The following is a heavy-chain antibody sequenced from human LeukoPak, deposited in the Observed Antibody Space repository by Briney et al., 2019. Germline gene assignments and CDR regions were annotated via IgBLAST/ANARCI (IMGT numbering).Heavy chain of an antibody. CDR3: AREAMTMIGRGHYFDF. CDR2: ISAYNGNT. CDR1: GYTFTSYG. V-gene: IGHV1-18*01. J-gene: IGHJ4*02. D-gene: IGHD3-22*01. Sequence: GASVNVSCKASGYTFTSYGISWVRQAPGQGLEWMGWISAYNGNTNYAQKLQGRVTMTTDTSTSTAYMELRSLRSDDTAVYYCAREAMTMIGRGHYFDFWGQGTLVTVSS.